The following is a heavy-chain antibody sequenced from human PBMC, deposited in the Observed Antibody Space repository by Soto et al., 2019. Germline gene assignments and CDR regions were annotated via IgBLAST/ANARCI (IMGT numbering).Heavy chain of an antibody. Sequence: QVQLVESGGGLVKPGGSLRLSCAASGFTFSDYYMSWIRQAPGKGLEWGSYISSSSSDTNYADSVKGRFPISRDNAKNSLYLQMNSLRADDTAVYYCARDQPRDSGYDYVDYWGQGTLVTVSS. J-gene: IGHJ4*02. V-gene: IGHV3-11*05. CDR2: ISSSSSDT. D-gene: IGHD5-12*01. CDR1: GFTFSDYY. CDR3: ARDQPRDSGYDYVDY.